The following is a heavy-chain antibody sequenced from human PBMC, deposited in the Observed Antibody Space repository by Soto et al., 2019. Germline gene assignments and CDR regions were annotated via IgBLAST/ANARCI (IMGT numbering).Heavy chain of an antibody. CDR2: INPGNGNT. J-gene: IGHJ2*01. CDR1: GYTFTNYA. V-gene: IGHV1-3*01. CDR3: ARGASSVTTFYFDL. Sequence: QVQVVQSGAEVKKPGASVKVSCKASGYTFTNYAMHWVHQAPGQRLEWMGWINPGNGNTKNSQKFQGRVTITRDTFASTAYMELSSLRSEDTAVYYCARGASSVTTFYFDLWGRGTLVTVSS. D-gene: IGHD4-17*01.